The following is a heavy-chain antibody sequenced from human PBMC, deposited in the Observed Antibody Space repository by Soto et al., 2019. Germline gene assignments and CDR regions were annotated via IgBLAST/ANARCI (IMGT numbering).Heavy chain of an antibody. J-gene: IGHJ5*02. CDR3: ARVRSGVGYNWFDP. V-gene: IGHV4-31*03. D-gene: IGHD3-10*01. CDR1: GGSISSGAYY. CDR2: IYYRGIT. Sequence: SETLSLTCTVAGGSISSGAYYWSWIRQHPGKGLEWIGNIYYRGITNYNPSLKSRLTISVDTSKNQFSLKLTSVTAADTAMYYCARVRSGVGYNWFDPWGQGTLVTVSS.